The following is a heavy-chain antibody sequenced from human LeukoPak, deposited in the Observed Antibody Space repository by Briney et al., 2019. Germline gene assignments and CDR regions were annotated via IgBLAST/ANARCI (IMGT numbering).Heavy chain of an antibody. V-gene: IGHV3-9*01. CDR3: AREGYSGSRGFDP. CDR1: GFTFDDYA. CDR2: ISWNSGSI. Sequence: ALRLSCAASGFTFDDYAMHWVRQAPGKGLEWVSGISWNSGSIGYADSVKGRFTISRDNAKNSLYLQMNSLRAEDTAVYYCAREGYSGSRGFDPWGQGTLVTVSS. J-gene: IGHJ5*02. D-gene: IGHD1-26*01.